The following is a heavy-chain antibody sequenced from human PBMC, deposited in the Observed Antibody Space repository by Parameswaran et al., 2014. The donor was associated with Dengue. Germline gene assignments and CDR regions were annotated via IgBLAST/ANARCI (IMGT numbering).Heavy chain of an antibody. V-gene: IGHV3-74*01. D-gene: IGHD3-3*01. CDR3: ARLGITIFGADYYMDV. Sequence: VRQAPGKGLVWVSRINSDGSSTSYADSVKGRFTISRDNAKHTVYLQMNSLRAEDTAVYYCARLGITIFGADYYMDVWGKGTTVTVSS. J-gene: IGHJ6*03. CDR2: INSDGSST.